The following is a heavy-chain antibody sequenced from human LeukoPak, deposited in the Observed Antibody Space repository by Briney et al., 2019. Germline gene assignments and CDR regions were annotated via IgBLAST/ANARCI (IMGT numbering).Heavy chain of an antibody. CDR2: MNPNSGNT. CDR1: GYTFTSYD. J-gene: IGHJ4*02. D-gene: IGHD6-13*01. Sequence: ASVKVSCKASGYTFTSYDINWVRQATGQGLEWMGWMNPNSGNTGYAQKFQGRVTMTRDTSTSTVYMELSSLRSEDTAVYYCASEIAAAGPYFDYWGQGTLVTVSS. V-gene: IGHV1-8*01. CDR3: ASEIAAAGPYFDY.